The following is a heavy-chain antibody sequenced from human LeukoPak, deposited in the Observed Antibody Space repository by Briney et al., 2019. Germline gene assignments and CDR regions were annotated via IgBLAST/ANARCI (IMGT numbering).Heavy chain of an antibody. Sequence: GASVKVSCKASGYTFTSYDINWVRQATGQGLEWMGWMNPNSGNTGYAQKFQGRVTMTRNTSISTAYMELSSLRSEDTAVYYCARGRGSSSWYSGLDLFGASYYYYYYMDVWGKGTTVTISS. V-gene: IGHV1-8*01. CDR2: MNPNSGNT. CDR3: ARGRGSSSWYSGLDLFGASYYYYYYMDV. D-gene: IGHD6-13*01. CDR1: GYTFTSYD. J-gene: IGHJ6*03.